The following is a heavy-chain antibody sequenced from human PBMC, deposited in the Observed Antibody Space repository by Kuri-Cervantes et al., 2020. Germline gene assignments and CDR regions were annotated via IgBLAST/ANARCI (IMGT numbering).Heavy chain of an antibody. V-gene: IGHV3-30*03. CDR1: GFTFSTYG. J-gene: IGHJ4*02. CDR2: ISYDGSNK. D-gene: IGHD3-3*01. Sequence: GESLKISCEASGFTFSTYGMRWVRQAPGKGLEWVAVISYDGSNKFYADSVKGRFTISRDNSKNTLYLQMNSLRAEDTAVYYCARGSYYDFWSGYHPLYYFDYWGQGTLVTVSS. CDR3: ARGSYYDFWSGYHPLYYFDY.